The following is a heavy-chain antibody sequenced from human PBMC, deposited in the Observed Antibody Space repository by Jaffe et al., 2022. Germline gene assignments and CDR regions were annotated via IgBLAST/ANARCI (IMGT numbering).Heavy chain of an antibody. CDR3: ANIGYCSGGSCYFTYYFDY. D-gene: IGHD2-15*01. CDR1: GFTFSSYA. V-gene: IGHV3-23*01. CDR2: ISGSGGST. J-gene: IGHJ4*02. Sequence: EVQLLESGGGLVQPGGSLRLSCAASGFTFSSYAMSWVRQAPGKGLEWVSAISGSGGSTYYADSVKGRFTISRDNSKNTLYLQMNSLRAEDTAVYYCANIGYCSGGSCYFTYYFDYWGQGTLVTVSS.